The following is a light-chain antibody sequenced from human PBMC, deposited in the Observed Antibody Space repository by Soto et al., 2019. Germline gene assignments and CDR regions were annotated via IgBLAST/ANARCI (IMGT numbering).Light chain of an antibody. J-gene: IGLJ2*01. V-gene: IGLV2-14*01. CDR2: EVS. CDR3: SSYTSSSTPQVV. Sequence: QSVLTQPASVSGSPGQSITISCTGTSSDVGGYNYVSWYQQHPGKAPKLMIYEVSNRPSGVSNRFSGSKSGNTASLTISGRQAEDEADYYCSSYTSSSTPQVVFGGGTKLTVL. CDR1: SSDVGGYNY.